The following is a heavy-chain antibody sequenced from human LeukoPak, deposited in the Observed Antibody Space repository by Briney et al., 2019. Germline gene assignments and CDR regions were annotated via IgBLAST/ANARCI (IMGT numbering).Heavy chain of an antibody. Sequence: ASVKVSCKASGYTFTRYYMHWVRQAPGQGLEWMGWINPNSGGTNYAQKFQGRVTMTRDTSISTAYMELSRLRSDDTAVYYCASFGGVIVESNFDYWGQGTLVTVSS. CDR2: INPNSGGT. J-gene: IGHJ4*02. D-gene: IGHD3-16*02. CDR1: GYTFTRYY. V-gene: IGHV1-2*02. CDR3: ASFGGVIVESNFDY.